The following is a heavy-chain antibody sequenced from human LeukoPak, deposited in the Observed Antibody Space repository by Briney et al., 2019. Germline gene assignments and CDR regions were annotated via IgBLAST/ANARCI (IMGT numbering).Heavy chain of an antibody. CDR3: AGENGGNSDLPVDY. D-gene: IGHD4-23*01. V-gene: IGHV1-69*05. Sequence: SVKVSCKACVGTFSSYAISWVRQAPGQGLEWMGRIIPIFGTANYAQKFQGRVTITTDESTSTAYMELSSLRSEDTAVYYCAGENGGNSDLPVDYWGQGTLVTVS. J-gene: IGHJ4*02. CDR2: IIPIFGTA. CDR1: VGTFSSYA.